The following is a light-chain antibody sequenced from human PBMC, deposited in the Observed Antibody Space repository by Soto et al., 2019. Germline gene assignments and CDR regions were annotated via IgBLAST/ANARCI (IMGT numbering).Light chain of an antibody. CDR2: GAS. V-gene: IGKV3-15*01. Sequence: EIGMTQSPDTLSVSPGERATLSCRASQSVSSNLALYQQKPGQAPRLLIYGASTRATGIPARFSGRGSGTEFTLTISSRQSEDFAVYYCQQYNNWPYPFGQGTKLEIK. CDR3: QQYNNWPYP. CDR1: QSVSSN. J-gene: IGKJ2*01.